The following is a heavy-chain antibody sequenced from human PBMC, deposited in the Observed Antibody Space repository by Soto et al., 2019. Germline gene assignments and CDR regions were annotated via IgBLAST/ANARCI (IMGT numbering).Heavy chain of an antibody. Sequence: SVKVSCKASGGTFSSYAISWVRQAPGQGLEWMGGIIPIFGTANYAQKFQGRVTITADESTSTAYMELSSLRSEDTAVYYCARDYYDSSGYYAWRYYYYGMDVWGQGTTVTVSS. CDR1: GGTFSSYA. CDR3: ARDYYDSSGYYAWRYYYYGMDV. J-gene: IGHJ6*02. V-gene: IGHV1-69*13. D-gene: IGHD3-22*01. CDR2: IIPIFGTA.